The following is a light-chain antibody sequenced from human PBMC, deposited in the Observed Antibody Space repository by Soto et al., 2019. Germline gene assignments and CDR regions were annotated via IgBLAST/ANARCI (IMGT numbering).Light chain of an antibody. CDR1: QSLLHSNGYNY. CDR3: MQALQAPFT. V-gene: IGKV2-28*01. CDR2: AGS. Sequence: EIVMTQSPLSLPVTPGEPASISCKSSQSLLHSNGYNYLDWYLQKPGQSPQLLLYAGSNRASGVPDRFRGSGSGTDFTLKISRVEAEDVAVYYCMQALQAPFTFGPGTKVDIK. J-gene: IGKJ3*01.